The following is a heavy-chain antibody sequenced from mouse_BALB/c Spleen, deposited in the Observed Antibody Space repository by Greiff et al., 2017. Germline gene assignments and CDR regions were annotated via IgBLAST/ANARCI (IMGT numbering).Heavy chain of an antibody. V-gene: IGHV14-3*02. CDR2: IDPANGNT. CDR3: ARIYYGVYYAMDY. Sequence: VQLQQSGAELVKPGASVKLSCTASGFNIKDTYMHWVKQRPEQGLEWIGRIDPANGNTKYDPKFQGKATITADTSSNTAYLQLSSLTSEDTAVYYCARIYYGVYYAMDYWGQGTSVTVSS. J-gene: IGHJ4*01. CDR1: GFNIKDTY. D-gene: IGHD2-1*01.